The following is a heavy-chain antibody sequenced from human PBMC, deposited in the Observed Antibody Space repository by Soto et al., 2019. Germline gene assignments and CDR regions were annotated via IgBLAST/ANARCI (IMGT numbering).Heavy chain of an antibody. CDR3: ARYCSSTTCYGGAFDI. V-gene: IGHV4-34*01. J-gene: IGHJ3*02. CDR1: VGSFSGYY. Sequence: GPGPRIPSETLSLTCAVYVGSFSGYYWSWIRQPPGKGLQWIGEINHSGSTNYNPSLKSRVTISVDTSKNQFSLRLSSVTAADTAVYYCARYCSSTTCYGGAFDIWGQGTMVTVSS. D-gene: IGHD2-2*01. CDR2: INHSGST.